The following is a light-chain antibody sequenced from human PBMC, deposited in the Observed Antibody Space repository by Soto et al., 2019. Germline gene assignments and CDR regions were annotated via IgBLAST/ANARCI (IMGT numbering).Light chain of an antibody. J-gene: IGKJ4*01. V-gene: IGKV3-11*01. Sequence: EIVLTQFPATLSLSPGERATLSCRASQSVSTYLAWYQQKPGQAPRLLIYDASNRATGIPAKFSGSGSGTDFTLTITSLESEDFAVYYCQHSSSWPLTFGGGTKVDIK. CDR3: QHSSSWPLT. CDR2: DAS. CDR1: QSVSTY.